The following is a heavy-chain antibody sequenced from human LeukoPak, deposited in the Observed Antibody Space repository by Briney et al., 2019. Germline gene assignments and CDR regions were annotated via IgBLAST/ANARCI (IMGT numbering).Heavy chain of an antibody. CDR1: GYTFTSYG. J-gene: IGHJ4*02. D-gene: IGHD3-9*01. Sequence: ASVKVSCKASGYTFTSYGISWVRQAPGQGLEWMGWISAYNGNTNYAQNVQGRVTMTTDTSTSTAYMEVMSLRSGDTAVYYCARGRLNYDILTGYSSYYFDYWGQGTLVTVSS. V-gene: IGHV1-18*01. CDR3: ARGRLNYDILTGYSSYYFDY. CDR2: ISAYNGNT.